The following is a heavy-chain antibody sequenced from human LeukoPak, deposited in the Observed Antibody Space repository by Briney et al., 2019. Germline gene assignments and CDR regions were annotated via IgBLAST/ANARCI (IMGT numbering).Heavy chain of an antibody. V-gene: IGHV3-23*01. CDR1: GFTFSSYA. CDR2: ISGSGGSP. Sequence: SGGSLRLSCAASGFTFSSYAMSWVRQAPGKGLEWVSAISGSGGSPYYADSVKGRFTISRDNSKNTLYLQMNSLRAEDTAVYYCAADIVVVVAATSNYWGQGTLVTVSS. J-gene: IGHJ4*02. D-gene: IGHD2-15*01. CDR3: AADIVVVVAATSNY.